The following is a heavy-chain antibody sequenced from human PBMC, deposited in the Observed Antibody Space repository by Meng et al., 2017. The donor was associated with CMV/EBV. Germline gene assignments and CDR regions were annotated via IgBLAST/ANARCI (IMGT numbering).Heavy chain of an antibody. CDR1: GYTFTGYY. Sequence: ASVKVSCKASGYTFTGYYMHWVRQALGQGLEWMGWINPNSGGTNYAQKFQGRVTMTRDTSISTAYMELSRLRSDDTAVYYCAREITPRYDFWSGYLSDWFDPWGQGTLVTVSS. CDR3: AREITPRYDFWSGYLSDWFDP. D-gene: IGHD3-3*01. V-gene: IGHV1-2*02. CDR2: INPNSGGT. J-gene: IGHJ5*02.